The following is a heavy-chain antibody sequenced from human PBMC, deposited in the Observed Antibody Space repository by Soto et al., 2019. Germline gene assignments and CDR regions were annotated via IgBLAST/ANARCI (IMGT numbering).Heavy chain of an antibody. J-gene: IGHJ3*02. Sequence: ASVKVSCKASGFTFSSSAVQWVRQARGQRLEWIGWIVVGSGHTNYAQKFQERVTITRDMSTSTAYMDLSSLRSEDTAVYYCAADGYSYDSSYAFDIWGQGTTVTVS. CDR2: IVVGSGHT. CDR3: AADGYSYDSSYAFDI. CDR1: GFTFSSSA. D-gene: IGHD3-22*01. V-gene: IGHV1-58*01.